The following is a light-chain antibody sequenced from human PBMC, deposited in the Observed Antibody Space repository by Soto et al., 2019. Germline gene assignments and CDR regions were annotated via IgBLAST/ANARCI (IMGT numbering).Light chain of an antibody. J-gene: IGLJ2*01. Sequence: RAGSSCSGSSSNIGTNTVNWYQQLPGSAPQLLIYNTNQRPSGVPGRFSGSKSGASASLAISGLQSEDEADYYCAAWDGSLNVVLFGGGTKVTVL. CDR1: SSNIGTNT. V-gene: IGLV1-44*01. CDR3: AAWDGSLNVVL. CDR2: NTN.